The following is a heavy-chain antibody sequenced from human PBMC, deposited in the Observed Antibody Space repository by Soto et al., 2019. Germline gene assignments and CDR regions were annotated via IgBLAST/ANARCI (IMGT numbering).Heavy chain of an antibody. J-gene: IGHJ6*02. CDR3: TTASSDDDFWSGYYPYYYYGMDV. Sequence: PGGSLRLSCAASGFTFSNAWMNWVRQAPGKGLEWVGRIKSKTDGGTTDYAAPVKGRFTISRDDSKNTLYLQMNSLKTEDTAVYYCTTASSDDDFWSGYYPYYYYGMDVWGQGTTVTVSS. CDR2: IKSKTDGGTT. D-gene: IGHD3-3*01. V-gene: IGHV3-15*07. CDR1: GFTFSNAW.